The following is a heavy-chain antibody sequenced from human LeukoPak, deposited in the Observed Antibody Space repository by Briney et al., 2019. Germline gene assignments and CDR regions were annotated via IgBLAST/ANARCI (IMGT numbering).Heavy chain of an antibody. V-gene: IGHV3-23*01. CDR1: GFTFSSYA. Sequence: GGSLRLSCAASGFTFSSYAMSWVRQAPGKGLEWVSAISGSDSTYYADSVKGRFTISRDDSKNTLYLQMNSLRAEDTAIYYCAKGVRFLDWWILDYWGQGSLVTVSS. D-gene: IGHD3-9*01. J-gene: IGHJ4*02. CDR3: AKGVRFLDWWILDY. CDR2: ISGSDST.